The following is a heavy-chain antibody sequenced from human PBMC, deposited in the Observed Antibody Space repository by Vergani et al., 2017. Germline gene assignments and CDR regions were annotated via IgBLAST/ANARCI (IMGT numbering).Heavy chain of an antibody. V-gene: IGHV3-30*03. Sequence: QVHLVESGGGVVQPGRSLRLSCVFSGFTSSYFGMHWVRQAPGKGLEWVAVISYDGTQKYYADSVKGRFTISRDNSKSTLYLQMNSLRPEDTAVYYCATKSCGTPGCQIGYFREWGQGTLVTVSS. J-gene: IGHJ1*01. CDR1: GFTSSYFG. CDR3: ATKSCGTPGCQIGYFRE. CDR2: ISYDGTQK. D-gene: IGHD1-1*01.